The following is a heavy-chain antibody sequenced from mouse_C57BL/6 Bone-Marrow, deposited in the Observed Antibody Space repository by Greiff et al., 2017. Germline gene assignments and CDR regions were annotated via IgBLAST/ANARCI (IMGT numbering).Heavy chain of an antibody. CDR1: GYTFTSYW. J-gene: IGHJ2*01. D-gene: IGHD1-1*01. CDR3: ARRGIITTVVAPYYFDY. CDR2: IDPSDSYT. Sequence: VQLQQPGAELVKPGASVKLSCKASGYTFTSYWMQWVKQRPGQGLEWIGEIDPSDSYTNYNQKFKGKATLTVDTSSSTAYMQLSSLTSEDSAVYYGARRGIITTVVAPYYFDYWGQGTTLTVSS. V-gene: IGHV1-50*01.